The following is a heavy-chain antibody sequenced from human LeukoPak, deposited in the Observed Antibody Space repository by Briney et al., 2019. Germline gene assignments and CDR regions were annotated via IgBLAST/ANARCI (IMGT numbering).Heavy chain of an antibody. Sequence: GASVKVSCKASGYTFTGYYMHWVRQAPGQGLEWMGRIIPIFGTANYAQKFQGRVTITTDESTSTAYMELSSLRSEDTAVYYCARAPAVGSYLWWFDPWGQGTLVTVSS. CDR2: IIPIFGTA. D-gene: IGHD1-26*01. CDR3: ARAPAVGSYLWWFDP. J-gene: IGHJ5*02. V-gene: IGHV1-69*05. CDR1: GYTFTGYY.